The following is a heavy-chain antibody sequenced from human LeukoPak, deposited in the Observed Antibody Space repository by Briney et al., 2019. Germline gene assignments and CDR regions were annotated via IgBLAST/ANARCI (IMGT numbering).Heavy chain of an antibody. Sequence: SVKVSCKASGGTFSSYAISWVRQAPGQGLEWMGGIIPIFGTVNYAQKFQGRVTITTDESTSTAYIELSSLRSEDTAVYYCARGVLRYFDWLLRSLDYWGQGTLVTVSS. CDR2: IIPIFGTV. CDR1: GGTFSSYA. D-gene: IGHD3-9*01. V-gene: IGHV1-69*05. CDR3: ARGVLRYFDWLLRSLDY. J-gene: IGHJ4*02.